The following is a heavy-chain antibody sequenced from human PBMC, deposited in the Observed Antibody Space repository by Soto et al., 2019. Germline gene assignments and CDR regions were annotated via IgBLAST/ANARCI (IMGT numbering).Heavy chain of an antibody. Sequence: SVKVSCKASGYTFTSYYMHWVRQAPGQGLEWMGIISPSGGSTSYAQKFQGRVTMTRDTSTSTVYMELSSLRSEDTAVYYCARGGRTIFGVASPPEHPGYWGQGTLVTVSS. V-gene: IGHV1-46*01. CDR1: GYTFTSYY. CDR2: ISPSGGST. D-gene: IGHD3-3*01. CDR3: ARGGRTIFGVASPPEHPGY. J-gene: IGHJ4*02.